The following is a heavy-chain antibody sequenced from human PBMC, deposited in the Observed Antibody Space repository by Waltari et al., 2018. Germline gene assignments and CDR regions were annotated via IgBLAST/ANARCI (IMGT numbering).Heavy chain of an antibody. CDR1: GGSISRGRYY. CDR2: IYTSGST. J-gene: IGHJ4*02. D-gene: IGHD1-26*01. CDR3: ARVNSGSYYEDDYFDY. Sequence: QVQLQESGPGLVKPSQTLSLTCTVSGGSISRGRYYWSWIRQPAGKGLEWIGRIYTSGSTNYHPSLKSRVTISVDTSKNQCSLKLSSVTAADTAVYYCARVNSGSYYEDDYFDYWGQGTLVTVSS. V-gene: IGHV4-61*02.